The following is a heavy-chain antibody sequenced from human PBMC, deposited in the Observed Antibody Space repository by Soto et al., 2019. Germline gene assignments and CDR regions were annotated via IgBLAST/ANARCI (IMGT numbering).Heavy chain of an antibody. CDR1: GGTFSSYA. V-gene: IGHV1-69*13. D-gene: IGHD2-15*01. Sequence: SVKVSCKASGGTFSSYAISWVRQAPGQGLEWMGGIIPIFGTANYAQKFQGRVTITADESTSTAYMELSSLRSEDTAVYYCARDRCSGGSCYLPHYGMDVWGQGTTVNVSS. J-gene: IGHJ6*02. CDR2: IIPIFGTA. CDR3: ARDRCSGGSCYLPHYGMDV.